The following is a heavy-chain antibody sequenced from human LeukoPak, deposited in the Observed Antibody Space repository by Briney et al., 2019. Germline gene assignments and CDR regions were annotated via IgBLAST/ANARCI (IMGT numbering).Heavy chain of an antibody. CDR2: IRYDGTNK. D-gene: IGHD1-26*01. CDR1: GFTFSSYG. J-gene: IGHJ4*02. CDR3: AKDSGIVGATFDY. Sequence: PGGSLRLSCAASGFTFSSYGMHWVRQAPGKGLEWVAFIRYDGTNKYYADSVKGRFAISRDNSKNTLYLQMNSLRAEDTAVYYCAKDSGIVGATFDYWGQGTLFPVSS. V-gene: IGHV3-30*02.